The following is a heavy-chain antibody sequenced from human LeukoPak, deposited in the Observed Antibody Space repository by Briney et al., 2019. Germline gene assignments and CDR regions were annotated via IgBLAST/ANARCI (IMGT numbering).Heavy chain of an antibody. V-gene: IGHV1-3*01. CDR1: GYTFTSYA. CDR3: AKVYCGGDCYLYDYYGMDV. CDR2: INAGNGNT. J-gene: IGHJ6*02. Sequence: GASVKVSCKASGYTFTSYAMHWVRQAPGQRLEWMGWINAGNGNTKYSQKFQGKVTITRDTSASTAYMELSSLRSEDTAVYYCAKVYCGGDCYLYDYYGMDVWGQGTTVTVSS. D-gene: IGHD2-21*02.